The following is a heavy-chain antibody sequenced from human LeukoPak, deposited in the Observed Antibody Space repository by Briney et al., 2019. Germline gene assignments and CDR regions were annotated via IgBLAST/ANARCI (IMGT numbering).Heavy chain of an antibody. J-gene: IGHJ4*02. D-gene: IGHD5-18*01. Sequence: GGSLRLSCAASGITFSNYWIHWVRQAPGEGLVWVSRINTDGTTTSYADSVKGRFTISRDNAKNTVYLQMNSLRPEDTAVYYCATEFYRNGYNNWGQGTQVTVSS. V-gene: IGHV3-74*01. CDR1: GITFSNYW. CDR2: INTDGTTT. CDR3: ATEFYRNGYNN.